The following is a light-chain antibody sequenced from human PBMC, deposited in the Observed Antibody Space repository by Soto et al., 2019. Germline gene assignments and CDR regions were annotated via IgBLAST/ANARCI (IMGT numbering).Light chain of an antibody. V-gene: IGKV1-39*01. CDR1: QSISNH. J-gene: IGKJ1*01. CDR3: RQSYSSPPT. CDR2: AAS. Sequence: DIQMTQSPSSLSASVEDRVIITCRASQSISNHLNWYQQKPGKAPKLLIFAASSLQSGVPSRFSGSISGPDFTLTISSLQPEDFATYYCRQSYSSPPTFGQGPKVEIK.